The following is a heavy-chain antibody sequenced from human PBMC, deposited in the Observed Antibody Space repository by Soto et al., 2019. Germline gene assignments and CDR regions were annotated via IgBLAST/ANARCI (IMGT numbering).Heavy chain of an antibody. CDR3: AGVGDYYNYYYGMDV. D-gene: IGHD4-17*01. J-gene: IGHJ6*02. V-gene: IGHV1-46*01. CDR1: GYTFTSYY. Sequence: QVQLVQSGAEVKKPGASVKVSCKASGYTFTSYYMHWVRQAPGQGLEWMGIINPSGGSTSYAQKFQGRDTMTRDTSTSTVYMEHSSLRSEDTAVYYCAGVGDYYNYYYGMDVWGQGTTVTVSS. CDR2: INPSGGST.